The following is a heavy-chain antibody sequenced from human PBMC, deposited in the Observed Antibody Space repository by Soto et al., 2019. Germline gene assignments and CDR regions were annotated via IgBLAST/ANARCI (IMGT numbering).Heavy chain of an antibody. CDR1: GFTFSTYG. J-gene: IGHJ4*02. Sequence: VQLVESGGGVVQPGRSLRLSCAASGFTFSTYGMHWVRQAPGKGLEWVSAASGSGDRTYYADSVKGRFTISRDNFNNVLFLEMNSLRADDTAIYYCAKVGGLLEHVSSIDYWGQGTLVSVSS. CDR2: ASGSGDRT. D-gene: IGHD3-16*01. V-gene: IGHV3-23*04. CDR3: AKVGGLLEHVSSIDY.